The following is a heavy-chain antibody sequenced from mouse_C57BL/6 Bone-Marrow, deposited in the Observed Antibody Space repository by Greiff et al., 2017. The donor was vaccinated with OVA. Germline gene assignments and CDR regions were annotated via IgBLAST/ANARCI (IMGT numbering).Heavy chain of an antibody. V-gene: IGHV1-15*01. CDR1: GYTFTDYE. Sequence: QVQLKESGAELVRPGASVTLSCKASGYTFTDYEMHWVKQTPVHGLEWIGAIDPETGGTAYNQKFKGKAILTADKSSSTAYMELRSLTSEDSAVYYCASPNPYYYGSDYFDYWGQGTTLTVSS. CDR3: ASPNPYYYGSDYFDY. CDR2: IDPETGGT. J-gene: IGHJ2*01. D-gene: IGHD1-1*01.